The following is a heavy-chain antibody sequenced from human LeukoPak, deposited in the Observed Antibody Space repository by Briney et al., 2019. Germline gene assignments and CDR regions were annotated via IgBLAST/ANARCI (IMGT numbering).Heavy chain of an antibody. Sequence: GGSLRLSCAASGFPFKSYAMSWVRQAPGKGLEWISYISSGVTTEYYADSVKGRFTISRDDAKNSLYLQMDSLRAEDTAVYYCAKDGVATITFDYWGQGTLVTVSS. CDR1: GFPFKSYA. V-gene: IGHV3-48*01. J-gene: IGHJ4*02. CDR2: ISSGVTTE. CDR3: AKDGVATITFDY. D-gene: IGHD5-12*01.